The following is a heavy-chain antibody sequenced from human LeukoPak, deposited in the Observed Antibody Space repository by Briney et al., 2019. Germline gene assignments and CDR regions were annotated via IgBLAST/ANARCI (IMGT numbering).Heavy chain of an antibody. CDR2: ISGSGGST. CDR3: AKTRNSGYDFSAFDY. CDR1: GFTFSSYA. V-gene: IGHV3-23*01. Sequence: GGSLRLSCAASGFTFSSYAMSWVRQAPGKGLEWVSAISGSGGSTYYADSVKGRFTISRDNSKNTLYLQMNSLRAEDTAVYYCAKTRNSGYDFSAFDYWGQGTLVTVSS. J-gene: IGHJ4*02. D-gene: IGHD5-12*01.